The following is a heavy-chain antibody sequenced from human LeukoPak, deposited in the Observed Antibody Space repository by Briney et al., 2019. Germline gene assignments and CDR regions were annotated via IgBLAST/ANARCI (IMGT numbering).Heavy chain of an antibody. V-gene: IGHV4-61*01. Sequence: SETLSLTCTVSGGSISSSSYYWSWIRQPPGKGLEWIEYIYYSGSTNYNPSLKSRVTISVDTSKNQFSLKLSSVTAADTAVYYCARVGARGIDYWGQGTLVTVPS. CDR3: ARVGARGIDY. J-gene: IGHJ4*02. CDR1: GGSISSSSYY. D-gene: IGHD3-16*01. CDR2: IYYSGST.